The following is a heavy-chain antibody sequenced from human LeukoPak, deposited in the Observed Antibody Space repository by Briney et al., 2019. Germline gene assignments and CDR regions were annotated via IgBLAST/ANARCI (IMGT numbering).Heavy chain of an antibody. J-gene: IGHJ3*02. CDR1: GGSISSSSYY. D-gene: IGHD3-10*01. Sequence: SETLSLTCTVSGGSISSSSYYWGWIRQPPGKGLEWIGSIYYSGSTYYNPSLKSRVTISVDTSKNQFSLKLSSVTAADTAVYYCARGLWFGELLGAFDIWGQGTMVTVSS. CDR2: IYYSGST. CDR3: ARGLWFGELLGAFDI. V-gene: IGHV4-39*07.